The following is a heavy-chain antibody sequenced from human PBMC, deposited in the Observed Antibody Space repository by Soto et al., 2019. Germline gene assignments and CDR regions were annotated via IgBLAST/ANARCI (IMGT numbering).Heavy chain of an antibody. CDR2: IKQDGSEK. J-gene: IGHJ6*03. D-gene: IGHD5-12*01. CDR3: ARVGSGYDYYYYYYMDV. CDR1: GFTFSSYW. Sequence: EVQLVESGGGLVQPGGSLRLSCAASGFTFSSYWMSWVRQAPGKGLEWVANIKQDGSEKYYVDSVKGRFTISRDNAKNSLYLQMTSLSAEDTAVYYCARVGSGYDYYYYYYMDVWGKGTTVTVSS. V-gene: IGHV3-7*01.